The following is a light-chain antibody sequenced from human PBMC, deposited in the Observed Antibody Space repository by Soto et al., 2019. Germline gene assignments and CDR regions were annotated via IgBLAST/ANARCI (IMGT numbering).Light chain of an antibody. CDR3: QQYNSYLWT. J-gene: IGKJ1*01. Sequence: DIHMTQSPSTLSASVGDRVIIICRASQSISSWLAWYQQKPGKAPKLLIYKASSLESGVPSRFSGSGSGTEFTLTISSLQPDDFATYYCQQYNSYLWTFGQGTKV. CDR2: KAS. V-gene: IGKV1-5*03. CDR1: QSISSW.